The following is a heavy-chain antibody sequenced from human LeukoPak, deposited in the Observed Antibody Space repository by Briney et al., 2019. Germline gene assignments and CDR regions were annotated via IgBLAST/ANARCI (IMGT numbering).Heavy chain of an antibody. V-gene: IGHV5-51*01. CDR1: GYSFTSYW. CDR3: ARLYDSSGSALGAFDI. J-gene: IGHJ3*02. D-gene: IGHD3-22*01. CDR2: IYPGDSDT. Sequence: GESLKISCKGSGYSFTSYWIGWVRQMPGKGLEWMGIIYPGDSDTRYSPSFQGQVTISADKSISTAYLQWSSLKASDTAMYYCARLYDSSGSALGAFDIWGQGTMVTVSS.